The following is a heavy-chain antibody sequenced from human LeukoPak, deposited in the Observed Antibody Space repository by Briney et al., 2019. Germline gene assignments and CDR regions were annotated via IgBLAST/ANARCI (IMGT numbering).Heavy chain of an antibody. V-gene: IGHV3-23*01. J-gene: IGHJ4*02. CDR1: GFIVSTNY. CDR2: ISGSGGST. Sequence: GGSLRLSCAASGFIVSTNYMNWVRQAPGKGLEWVSAISGSGGSTYYADSVKGRFTISRDNSKDTLYLQMNSLRAEDTAVYYCAKDPMITTVTEGCYFDYWGQGTLVTVSS. CDR3: AKDPMITTVTEGCYFDY. D-gene: IGHD4-17*01.